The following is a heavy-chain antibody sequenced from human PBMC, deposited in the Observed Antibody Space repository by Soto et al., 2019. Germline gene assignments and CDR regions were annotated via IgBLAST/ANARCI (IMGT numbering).Heavy chain of an antibody. V-gene: IGHV1-18*01. CDR1: GYTFTSYG. CDR2: ISAYNGNT. CDR3: ARDDFWSGYPFDY. Sequence: XSVKVSFNASGYTFTSYGISLVRHSPGQGLEWMGWISAYNGNTNYAQKLQGRVTMTTDTSTSTAYMELRSLRSDDTAVYYCARDDFWSGYPFDYWGQGTLVTVSS. D-gene: IGHD3-3*01. J-gene: IGHJ4*02.